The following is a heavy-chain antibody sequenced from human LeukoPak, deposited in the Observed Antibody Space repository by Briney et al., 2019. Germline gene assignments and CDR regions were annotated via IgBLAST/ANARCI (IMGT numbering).Heavy chain of an antibody. CDR1: GGSFSGYY. V-gene: IGHV4-34*01. CDR3: ARGSRKIPKFVVVPAANIWFDP. D-gene: IGHD2-2*01. CDR2: INHSGST. Sequence: SETLSLTCAVYGGSFSGYYWSWIRQPPAKGREWIGEINHSGSTNYNPSLKSRVTISVDTSKNQFSLELRSVTAADTAVYYCARGSRKIPKFVVVPAANIWFDPCGQGTLVTVSS. J-gene: IGHJ5*02.